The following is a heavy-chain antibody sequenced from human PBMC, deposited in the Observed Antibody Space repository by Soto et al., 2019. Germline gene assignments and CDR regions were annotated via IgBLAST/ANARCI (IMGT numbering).Heavy chain of an antibody. CDR1: GGYISSSSYY. CDR2: IYYSGST. CDR3: TAAAGTSEYYGMDV. D-gene: IGHD6-13*01. J-gene: IGHJ6*02. Sequence: SEMLSLTCTVSGGYISSSSYYWGWISQPPGKGLEWIGSIYYSGSTYYNPSLKSRVTISVDTSKNQFSLKLSSVTAADTAVYYCTAAAGTSEYYGMDVWGQGTTVTVSS. V-gene: IGHV4-39*01.